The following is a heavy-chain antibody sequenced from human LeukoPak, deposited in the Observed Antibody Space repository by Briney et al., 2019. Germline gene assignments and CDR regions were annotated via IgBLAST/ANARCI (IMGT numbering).Heavy chain of an antibody. CDR1: GDSVSSNSAA. CDR2: TYYRSNWYT. V-gene: IGHV6-1*01. CDR3: ARARLHHNYGSGTSFDY. J-gene: IGHJ4*01. D-gene: IGHD3-10*01. Sequence: SQTLSLTCAISGDSVSSNSAAWNWITPSPSRGLEWLGRTYYRSNWYTDYAVSVKSQISIKPDTSKHQFSLQVNSVTPEDTAVYYCARARLHHNYGSGTSFDYWGQGTLVTVSS.